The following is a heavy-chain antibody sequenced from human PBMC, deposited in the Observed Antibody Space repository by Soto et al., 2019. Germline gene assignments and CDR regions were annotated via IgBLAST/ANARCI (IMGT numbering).Heavy chain of an antibody. CDR3: ARDRIQFSVDV. D-gene: IGHD5-18*01. CDR2: IYKTGIT. Sequence: SETLSLTCSVSGGSINSGGHYWSWIRQHPGKGLEWIGHIYKTGITDFNPSLKDRLTISIDTSKNQFSLSLRSVTDADTAVYYCARDRIQFSVDVWGQGTTVTVSS. CDR1: GGSINSGGHY. J-gene: IGHJ6*02. V-gene: IGHV4-31*03.